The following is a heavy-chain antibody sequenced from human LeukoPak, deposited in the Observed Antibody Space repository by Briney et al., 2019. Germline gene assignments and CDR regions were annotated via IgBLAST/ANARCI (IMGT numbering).Heavy chain of an antibody. D-gene: IGHD6-13*01. CDR2: IYYSGST. Sequence: SETLSLTCTVSGGSISSSSYYWGWIRQPPGKGLEWIGYIYYSGSTNYNPSLKSRVTISVDTSKNQFSLKLSSVTAADTAVYYCARVPSESSWSPYYYYGMDVWGQGTTVTVSS. CDR3: ARVPSESSWSPYYYYGMDV. V-gene: IGHV4-61*05. CDR1: GGSISSSSYY. J-gene: IGHJ6*02.